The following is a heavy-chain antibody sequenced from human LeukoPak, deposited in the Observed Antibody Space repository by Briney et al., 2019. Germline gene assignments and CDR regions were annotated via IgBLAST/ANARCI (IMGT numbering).Heavy chain of an antibody. CDR1: GYSFTSYW. D-gene: IGHD3-10*01. CDR3: ASRLQFRGQPTTYFDY. CDR2: IYPGDSDT. V-gene: IGHV5-51*01. Sequence: GESLKISCKGSGYSFTSYWIGWVRQMPGKGLEWMGIIYPGDSDTRYSPSFQGQVTISADKSISTAYLQWSSLKASDTAMYYCASRLQFRGQPTTYFDYWGQGTLVTVSS. J-gene: IGHJ4*02.